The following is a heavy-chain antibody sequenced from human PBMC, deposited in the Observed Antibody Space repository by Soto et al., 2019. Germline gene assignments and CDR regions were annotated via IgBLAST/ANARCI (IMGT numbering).Heavy chain of an antibody. CDR3: ATVVVTADDAFDI. Sequence: GGSLRLSCEASGFTFSSYGMHWVRQAPGKGLEWVAVIWYDGSNKYYADSVKGRFTISRDNSKNTLYLQMNSLRAEDTAVYYCATVVVTADDAFDIWGQGTMVTVSS. CDR2: IWYDGSNK. CDR1: GFTFSSYG. J-gene: IGHJ3*02. V-gene: IGHV3-33*01. D-gene: IGHD3-22*01.